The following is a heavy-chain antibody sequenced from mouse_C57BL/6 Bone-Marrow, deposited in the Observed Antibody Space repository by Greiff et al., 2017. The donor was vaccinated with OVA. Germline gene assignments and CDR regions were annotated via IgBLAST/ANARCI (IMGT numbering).Heavy chain of an antibody. Sequence: EVQLVESGGGLVKPGGSLKLSCAASGFTFSDYGMHWVRQAPEKGLEWVAYISSGSSTIYSADTVKGRFTISRDNAKHTLFLQMTSLRSEDTAMYYCASSAGIYYDYDRWYCDVWGTGTTVTVSS. CDR3: ASSAGIYYDYDRWYCDV. CDR2: ISSGSSTI. D-gene: IGHD2-4*01. V-gene: IGHV5-17*01. J-gene: IGHJ1*03. CDR1: GFTFSDYG.